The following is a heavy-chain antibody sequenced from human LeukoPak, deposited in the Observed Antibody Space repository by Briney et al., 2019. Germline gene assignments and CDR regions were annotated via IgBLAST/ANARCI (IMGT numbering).Heavy chain of an antibody. CDR2: ISSDGSST. D-gene: IGHD6-13*01. V-gene: IGHV3-74*01. J-gene: IGHJ4*02. Sequence: GGSLRLSCAASGFTFSSYWTHWVRQPPGKGLEWVSRISSDGSSTNYADSVKGRFTISRDNDKHTLYLQMNSLRGEDTAVYYCARVRLAATGYCFDYWGQGTLVTVSS. CDR1: GFTFSSYW. CDR3: ARVRLAATGYCFDY.